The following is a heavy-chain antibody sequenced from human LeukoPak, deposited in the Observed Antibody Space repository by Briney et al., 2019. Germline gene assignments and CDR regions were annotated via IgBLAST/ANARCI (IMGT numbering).Heavy chain of an antibody. CDR1: GYTITSCL. J-gene: IGHJ4*02. Sequence: ASVKISCKTSGYTITSCLIHWIRQAPGQGFEWVAKIHPGDGDRDYAQRFQGRVTTASDSSTTTVYMELTGLTSEDTAVYYCARDLFGAWTWDYWGQGTLITVSS. V-gene: IGHV1-46*01. CDR3: ARDLFGAWTWDY. CDR2: IHPGDGDR. D-gene: IGHD2-21*02.